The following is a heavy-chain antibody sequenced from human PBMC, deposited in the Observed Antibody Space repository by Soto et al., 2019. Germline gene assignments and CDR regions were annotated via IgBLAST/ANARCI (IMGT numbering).Heavy chain of an antibody. D-gene: IGHD3-22*01. Sequence: SETLSLTCTVSGGSMISYYWSWIRQPPGRGLEWIGEINHSGSTNYNPSLKSRVTISVDTSKNQFSLKLSSVTAADTAVYYCARRGFLTMIVVVKLGNWFDPWGQGTLVTVSS. V-gene: IGHV4-34*01. CDR2: INHSGST. J-gene: IGHJ5*02. CDR1: GGSMISYY. CDR3: ARRGFLTMIVVVKLGNWFDP.